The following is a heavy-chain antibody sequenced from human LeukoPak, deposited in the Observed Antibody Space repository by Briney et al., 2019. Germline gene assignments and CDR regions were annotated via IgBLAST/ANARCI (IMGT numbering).Heavy chain of an antibody. CDR2: IYYSGST. Sequence: PSESLSLTCTVSGGSISSSSYYWGWIRQPPGKGLEWIGSIYYSGSTYYNPSLKSRVTISVDTSKNQFSLKLSSVTAADTAAYYCARHVSSSSRPGGAPNNWFDPWGQGTLVTVSS. CDR3: ARHVSSSSRPGGAPNNWFDP. D-gene: IGHD6-13*01. J-gene: IGHJ5*02. V-gene: IGHV4-39*01. CDR1: GGSISSSSYY.